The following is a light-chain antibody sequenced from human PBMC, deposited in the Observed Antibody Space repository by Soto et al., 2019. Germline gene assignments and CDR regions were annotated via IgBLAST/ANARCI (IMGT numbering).Light chain of an antibody. CDR3: SSYTSSSTLGV. CDR1: SSDVGGYNY. CDR2: DVS. J-gene: IGLJ1*01. Sequence: QSVLNQPASVSGSPGESITISCTGSSSDVGGYNYVSWYQQHPGKAPKLMIYDVSNRPSGVSNRFSGSKSDNTASLTISGLQAEDEADYYCSSYTSSSTLGVFGTGTKVTVL. V-gene: IGLV2-14*01.